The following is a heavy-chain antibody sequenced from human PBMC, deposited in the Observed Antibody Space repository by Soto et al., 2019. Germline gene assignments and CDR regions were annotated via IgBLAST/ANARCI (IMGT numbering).Heavy chain of an antibody. CDR2: LSDGGRS. V-gene: IGHV3-53*01. CDR1: GFSVSSTY. Sequence: VGSLRLSCAAFGFSVSSTYMTWVRQAPGKGLEWVSTLSDGGRSHFADSVTGRFSVSRDNSKNTLYLHMTGLRADDTAIYYCSRDFTSGGYDFRGQGTQVTVSS. J-gene: IGHJ4*02. CDR3: SRDFTSGGYDF. D-gene: IGHD5-12*01.